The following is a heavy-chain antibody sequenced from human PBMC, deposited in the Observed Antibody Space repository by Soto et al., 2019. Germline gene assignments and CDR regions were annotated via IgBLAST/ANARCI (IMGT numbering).Heavy chain of an antibody. Sequence: ASVKVSCKVSGYTFTSYCISWVRQAPGQGLEWMGWISAYNGNTNYAQKLQGRVTMTTDTSTSTAYMELRSLRSDDTAVYYCARDTIAARFDYWGQGTLVTVSS. CDR3: ARDTIAARFDY. D-gene: IGHD6-6*01. CDR1: GYTFTSYC. V-gene: IGHV1-18*04. J-gene: IGHJ4*02. CDR2: ISAYNGNT.